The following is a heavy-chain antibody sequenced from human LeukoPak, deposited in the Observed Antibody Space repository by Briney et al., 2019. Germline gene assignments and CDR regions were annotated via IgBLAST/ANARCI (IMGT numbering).Heavy chain of an antibody. V-gene: IGHV3-7*03. CDR2: IKQDASVR. Sequence: GGSLRLSCAASGISFSSSWMSWVRQAPGRGLEWVANIKQDASVRYYADSVKGRFTISRDNAKNSLYLQMNSLRAEDTALYYCAKADRVYCSSTSCYEGFDYWGQGTLVTVSS. J-gene: IGHJ4*02. CDR3: AKADRVYCSSTSCYEGFDY. D-gene: IGHD2-2*01. CDR1: GISFSSSW.